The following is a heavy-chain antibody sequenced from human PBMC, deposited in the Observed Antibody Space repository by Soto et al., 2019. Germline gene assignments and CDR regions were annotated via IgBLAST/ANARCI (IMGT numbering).Heavy chain of an antibody. J-gene: IGHJ6*02. CDR1: GFTFSSYG. D-gene: IGHD3-10*02. CDR2: ISYDGSNK. Sequence: LRLSCAASGFTFSSYGMHWVRQAPGKGLEWVAVISYDGSNKYYADSVKGRFTISRDNSKNTLYLQMNSLRAEDTAVYYCAKDLLFGELRYYYYYGMDAWGQGTRVTVSS. CDR3: AKDLLFGELRYYYYYGMDA. V-gene: IGHV3-30*18.